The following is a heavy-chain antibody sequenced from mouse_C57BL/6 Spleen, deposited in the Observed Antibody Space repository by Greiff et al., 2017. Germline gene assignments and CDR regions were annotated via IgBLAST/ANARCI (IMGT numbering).Heavy chain of an antibody. Sequence: EVMLVESGGGLVKPGGSLKLSCAASGFTFSDYGMHWVRQAPEKGLEWVAYISSGSSTIYYADTVKGRFTISRDNAKNTLFLQMTSLRSEDTAMYDCAREDWDDWYFDVWGTGTTVTVSS. CDR3: AREDWDDWYFDV. D-gene: IGHD4-1*01. CDR1: GFTFSDYG. V-gene: IGHV5-17*01. J-gene: IGHJ1*03. CDR2: ISSGSSTI.